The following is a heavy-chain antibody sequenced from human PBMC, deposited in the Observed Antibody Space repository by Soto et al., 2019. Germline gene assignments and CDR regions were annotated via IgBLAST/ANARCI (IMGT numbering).Heavy chain of an antibody. CDR1: GDTFSSYI. J-gene: IGHJ4*03. CDR3: ARRRSCGYGWYNKHYISTAV. Sequence: QVQLVQSGAEVKKPGSSVRGSCRSSGDTFSSYIVNWLRLAPGRGLESMGRVIPVLTTTDYGQNFRGRVTISSYIFTTTVDLERVILRSDDTGVYYCARRRSCGYGWYNKHYISTAVWGQGSLVTFAS. V-gene: IGHV1-69*08. D-gene: IGHD6-19*01. CDR2: VIPVLTTT.